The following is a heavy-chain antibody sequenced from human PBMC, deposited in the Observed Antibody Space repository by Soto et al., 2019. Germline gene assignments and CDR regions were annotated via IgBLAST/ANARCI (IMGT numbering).Heavy chain of an antibody. Sequence: QLPLQESGSGLVKPSQTLSLTCAVSGGSISSGGYSWSWIRQPPGKGLEWIGYIYHSGSTYYNPSLXGXVXIXXDRAKNQFSLKLSSVTAADTAVYYCARGNVVAIDYWGQGTLVTVSS. CDR2: IYHSGST. V-gene: IGHV4-30-2*01. CDR1: GGSISSGGYS. J-gene: IGHJ4*02. CDR3: ARGNVVAIDY. D-gene: IGHD2-21*01.